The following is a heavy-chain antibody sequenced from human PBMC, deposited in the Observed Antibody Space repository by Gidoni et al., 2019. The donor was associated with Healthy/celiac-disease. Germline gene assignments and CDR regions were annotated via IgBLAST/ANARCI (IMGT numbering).Heavy chain of an antibody. J-gene: IGHJ4*02. CDR2: ISYDGSNK. CDR1: GFTFSSYA. Sequence: HPGRSLRLSCAASGFTFSSYAMHWVRQAPGKGLEWVAVISYDGSNKYYADSVKGRFTISRDNSKNTLYLQMNSLRAEDTAVYYCARASEKWELLFVYWGQGTLVTVSS. CDR3: ARASEKWELLFVY. D-gene: IGHD1-26*01. V-gene: IGHV3-30-3*01.